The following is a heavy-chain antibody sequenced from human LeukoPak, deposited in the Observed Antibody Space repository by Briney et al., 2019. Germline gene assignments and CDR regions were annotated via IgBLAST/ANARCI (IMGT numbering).Heavy chain of an antibody. J-gene: IGHJ3*02. V-gene: IGHV1-2*02. CDR2: INPNSGGT. Sequence: ASVKVSCKASGYTFTANYMHWVRQAPGQGLEWMGWINPNSGGTNYAQNFQGRVTMTRDTSISTAYMELSRLTSDDTAVHYCASYFESSGYYAFDIWGQGTLVTDSS. D-gene: IGHD3-22*01. CDR3: ASYFESSGYYAFDI. CDR1: GYTFTANY.